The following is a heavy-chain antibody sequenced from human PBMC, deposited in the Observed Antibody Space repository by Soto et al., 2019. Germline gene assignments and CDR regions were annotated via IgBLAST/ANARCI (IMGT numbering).Heavy chain of an antibody. V-gene: IGHV1-2*04. J-gene: IGHJ3*02. D-gene: IGHD3-10*01. CDR2: INPNSGGT. CDR1: GYTFTGYY. CDR3: ARGAGGRFVELSGAFDI. Sequence: ASVKVSCKASGYTFTGYYMHWVRQAPGQGLEWMGWINPNSGGTNYAQKFQGWVTMTRDTSISTAYMELSRLRSDDTAVYYCARGAGGRFVELSGAFDIWGQGTMVTVSS.